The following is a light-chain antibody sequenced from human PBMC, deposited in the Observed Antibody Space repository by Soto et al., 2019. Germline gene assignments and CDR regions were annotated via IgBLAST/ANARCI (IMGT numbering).Light chain of an antibody. V-gene: IGKV3-11*01. J-gene: IGKJ2*01. CDR2: DAS. CDR3: QPPTSSPGT. CDR1: QSVSNY. Sequence: EIVLTQSPATLSLSPGKRAALSCRASQSVSNYLAWYQHKPGQAPRLLIYDASNRATGIPARFSGSESGTDFTLTIRSLEPEHFEVSYCQPPTSSPGTFGQANKVEIK.